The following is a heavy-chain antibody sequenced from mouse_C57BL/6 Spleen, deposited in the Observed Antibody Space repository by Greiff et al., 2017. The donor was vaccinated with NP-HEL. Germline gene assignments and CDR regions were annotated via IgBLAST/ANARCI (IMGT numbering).Heavy chain of an antibody. CDR3: ARYYSYFDY. CDR2: IYPGGGYT. J-gene: IGHJ2*01. Sequence: VKLMESGAELVRPGTSVKMSCKASGYTFTNYWIGWAKQRPGHGLEWIGDIYPGGGYTNYNEKFKGKATLTADKSSSTAYMQFSSLTSEDSAIYYCARYYSYFDYWGQGTTLTVSS. V-gene: IGHV1-63*01. CDR1: GYTFTNYW. D-gene: IGHD1-1*01.